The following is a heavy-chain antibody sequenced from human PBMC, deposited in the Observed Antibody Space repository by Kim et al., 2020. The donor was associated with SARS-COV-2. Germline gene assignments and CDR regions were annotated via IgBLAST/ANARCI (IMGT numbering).Heavy chain of an antibody. V-gene: IGHV1-69*13. CDR3: ARARYSYGPTPDY. D-gene: IGHD5-18*01. J-gene: IGHJ4*02. Sequence: SVKVSCKASGGTFSSYAISWVRQAPGQGLEWMGGIIPIFGTANYAQKFQGRVTITADESTSTAYMELSSLRSEDTAVDYCARARYSYGPTPDYWGQGTLVTVSS. CDR1: GGTFSSYA. CDR2: IIPIFGTA.